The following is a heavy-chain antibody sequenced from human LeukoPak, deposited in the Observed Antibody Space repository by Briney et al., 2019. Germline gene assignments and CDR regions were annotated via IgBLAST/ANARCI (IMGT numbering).Heavy chain of an antibody. CDR2: IYYSGST. Sequence: PSQTLSLTCTVSGGSISSGDYYWSWIRQPPGKGLEWIGYIYYSGSTYYNPSLKSRVTISVDTSKNQFSLKLSSVTAADTAVYYCARALYCSSTSCYTPSYFDYWGQGTLVTVSS. CDR3: ARALYCSSTSCYTPSYFDY. J-gene: IGHJ4*02. V-gene: IGHV4-30-4*08. CDR1: GGSISSGDYY. D-gene: IGHD2-2*02.